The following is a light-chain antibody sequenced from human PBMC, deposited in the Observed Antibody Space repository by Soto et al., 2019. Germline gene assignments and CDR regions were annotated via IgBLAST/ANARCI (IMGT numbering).Light chain of an antibody. V-gene: IGKV4-1*01. J-gene: IGKJ2*01. CDR1: QSVLYRSNVRNY. Sequence: DIVMTQSPDSLAVSLGERATIHCRSSQSVLYRSNVRNYLAWYQQKPGQRPEVLFYWASTRESGVPDRFSGGGSGTDFPLTISSLQPEYVALYCCQQYLTPPFTFGQGTRLEIK. CDR2: WAS. CDR3: QQYLTPPFT.